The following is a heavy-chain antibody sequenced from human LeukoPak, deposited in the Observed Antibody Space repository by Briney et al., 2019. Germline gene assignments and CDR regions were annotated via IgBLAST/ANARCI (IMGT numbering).Heavy chain of an antibody. CDR2: ISHDGSNK. V-gene: IGHV3-30-3*01. CDR3: ARVIAADYYYGMDV. J-gene: IGHJ6*02. Sequence: GGSLRLSCAVSGFTISSYAMSWVRQAPGKGLEWVAVISHDGSNKYYADSVKGRFTISRDNSKNTLYLQMNSLRAEDTAVYYCARVIAADYYYGMDVWGQGTTVTVSS. D-gene: IGHD6-13*01. CDR1: GFTISSYA.